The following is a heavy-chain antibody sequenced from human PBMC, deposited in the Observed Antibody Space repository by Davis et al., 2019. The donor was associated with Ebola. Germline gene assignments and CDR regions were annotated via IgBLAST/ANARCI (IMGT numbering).Heavy chain of an antibody. J-gene: IGHJ4*02. Sequence: GSLRLSCTVSGDSISNYYWSWIRQPPGKGLEWIGYIYYSGSTNYNPSLKSRLTISVDTSKNQFSLKLSSVTAADTAVYYCARALSGYDYWGQGTLVTVSS. CDR3: ARALSGYDY. CDR1: GDSISNYY. V-gene: IGHV4-59*12. CDR2: IYYSGST. D-gene: IGHD5-12*01.